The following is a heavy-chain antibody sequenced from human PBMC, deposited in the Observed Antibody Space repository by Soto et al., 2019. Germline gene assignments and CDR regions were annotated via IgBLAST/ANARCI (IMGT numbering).Heavy chain of an antibody. J-gene: IGHJ6*02. Sequence: HPGGSLRLSCAASEFMFRSYWMTWVRQAPGKGLEWVANINQDGSEKFYVDSVKGRFTISRDNAQNSVYLQMNSLRAEDTAVYYCARGAGGWNYYYGMDIWGQGTTVTVSS. D-gene: IGHD1-1*01. CDR2: INQDGSEK. CDR3: ARGAGGWNYYYGMDI. V-gene: IGHV3-7*03. CDR1: EFMFRSYW.